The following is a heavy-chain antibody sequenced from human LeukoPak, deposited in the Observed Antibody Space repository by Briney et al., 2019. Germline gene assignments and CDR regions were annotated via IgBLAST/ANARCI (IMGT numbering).Heavy chain of an antibody. V-gene: IGHV1-58*02. CDR1: GFTFTSSA. Sequence: PGTSVKVSCKASGFTFTSSAMQWVRQARGQRLEWIGWIVVGSGNTNYAQKFQGRVTITADESTSTAYMELSSLRSEDTAVYYCARGPTTVVTLYYFDYWGQGTLVTVSS. CDR3: ARGPTTVVTLYYFDY. J-gene: IGHJ4*02. D-gene: IGHD4-23*01. CDR2: IVVGSGNT.